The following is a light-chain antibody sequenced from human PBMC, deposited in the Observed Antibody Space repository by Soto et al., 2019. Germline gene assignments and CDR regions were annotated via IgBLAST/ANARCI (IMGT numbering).Light chain of an antibody. Sequence: QSVLSQPPSLSATPGQRVTFSCSGTYSTIGSNTVSWYQVLPGTAPKLLIYSSSHRPSGVPDRFSGSKSGTSASLVISGLQSDDEGQYYCSSWDDGLSGWVFGGGTKLTVL. CDR2: SSS. J-gene: IGLJ3*02. CDR1: YSTIGSNT. CDR3: SSWDDGLSGWV. V-gene: IGLV1-44*01.